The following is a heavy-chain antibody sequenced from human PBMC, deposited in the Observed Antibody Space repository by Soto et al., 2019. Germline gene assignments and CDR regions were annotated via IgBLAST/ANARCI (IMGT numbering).Heavy chain of an antibody. Sequence: PVEALKIPCNGPGYPFPDYWIGWVRQLPGKGLECRAIIYPGHSDTSYSPSFQGHVTITVDKATSTAYLQWHTLKASDTAMYYCARQTSNFRYYYSALDVWGQGTTVTVSS. J-gene: IGHJ6*02. V-gene: IGHV5-51*01. D-gene: IGHD4-4*01. CDR1: GYPFPDYW. CDR2: IYPGHSDT. CDR3: ARQTSNFRYYYSALDV.